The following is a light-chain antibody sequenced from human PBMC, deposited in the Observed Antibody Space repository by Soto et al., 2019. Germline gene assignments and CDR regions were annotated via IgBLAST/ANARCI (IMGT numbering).Light chain of an antibody. J-gene: IGLJ2*01. CDR3: SSYAGSNNLV. CDR2: EVS. Sequence: QSALTQPPSASGSPGQSVTISCTGTSSDVAGHNYVSWYQQHPGKAPKLMIYEVSKRPSGVPDRFSGSKSGNTASLTVSGLQAEDEADYYCSSYAGSNNLVFGGGTKLTVL. CDR1: SSDVAGHNY. V-gene: IGLV2-8*01.